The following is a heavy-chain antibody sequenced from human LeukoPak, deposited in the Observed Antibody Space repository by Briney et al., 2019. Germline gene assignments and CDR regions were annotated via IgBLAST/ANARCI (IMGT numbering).Heavy chain of an antibody. CDR1: GYTFTSYG. D-gene: IGHD3-10*01. V-gene: IGHV1-18*04. Sequence: ASVTVSCKASGYTFTSYGISWVRQAPGQGLEWMGWISAYNGNTNYAQKLQGRVTMTTDTSTSTAYMELRSLRSDDTAVYYCAREGRYYYGSGSYAGAFDIWGQGTMVTVSS. CDR2: ISAYNGNT. CDR3: AREGRYYYGSGSYAGAFDI. J-gene: IGHJ3*02.